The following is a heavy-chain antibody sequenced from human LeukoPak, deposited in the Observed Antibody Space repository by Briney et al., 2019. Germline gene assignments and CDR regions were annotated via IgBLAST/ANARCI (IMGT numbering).Heavy chain of an antibody. CDR2: ISAYNGNT. Sequence: ASVKVSCKASGYTFTSYGISWVRQAPGQGLEWMGWISAYNGNTNYAQKLQGRVTMTTDTSTSTAYMELRSLRSDDTAVYYCARDRLGYCSGGSCYSMIDYWGQGTLVTVSS. CDR3: ARDRLGYCSGGSCYSMIDY. CDR1: GYTFTSYG. D-gene: IGHD2-15*01. V-gene: IGHV1-18*01. J-gene: IGHJ4*02.